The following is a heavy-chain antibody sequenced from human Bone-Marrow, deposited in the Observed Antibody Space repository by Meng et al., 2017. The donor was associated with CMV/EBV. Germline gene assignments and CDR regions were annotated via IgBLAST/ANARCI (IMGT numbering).Heavy chain of an antibody. CDR2: IRSSGSTI. D-gene: IGHD2-21*01. V-gene: IGHV3-11*01. CDR1: GFTFSDCY. J-gene: IGHJ4*02. CDR3: ASRCGGDCSSVDY. Sequence: ASGFTFSDCYMSWIRQAPEKGLGWVSYIRSSGSTIYYADSVKGRFTISRDNAKNSLYLQMNSLRAEDTAVYYCASRCGGDCSSVDYWGQGTLVTVSS.